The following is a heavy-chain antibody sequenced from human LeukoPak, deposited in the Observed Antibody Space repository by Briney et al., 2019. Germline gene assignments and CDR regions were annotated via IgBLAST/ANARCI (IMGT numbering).Heavy chain of an antibody. Sequence: SVTVSFTASGGSFSSYAISWVRQAPGQGLEWMGGIIPIFGTANYAQKFQGRVTITADESTSTAYMELSSLTSEDTAVYYCARGTGDTGGYYYVYWGQGTLVTVSS. CDR1: GGSFSSYA. CDR3: ARGTGDTGGYYYVY. V-gene: IGHV1-69*13. CDR2: IIPIFGTA. D-gene: IGHD3-22*01. J-gene: IGHJ4*02.